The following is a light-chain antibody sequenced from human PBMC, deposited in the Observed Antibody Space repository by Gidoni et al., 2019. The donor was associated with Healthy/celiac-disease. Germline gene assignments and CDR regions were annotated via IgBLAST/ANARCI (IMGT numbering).Light chain of an antibody. J-gene: IGKJ5*01. Sequence: VSLGERATINCKSSQSVLYSSNNKNYLAWYQQKPGQPPKLLIYWASTRESGVPDRFSGSGSGTDFTLTISSLQAEDVAVYYCQQYYSTPITFGQXTRLEIK. CDR3: QQYYSTPIT. V-gene: IGKV4-1*01. CDR2: WAS. CDR1: QSVLYSSNNKNY.